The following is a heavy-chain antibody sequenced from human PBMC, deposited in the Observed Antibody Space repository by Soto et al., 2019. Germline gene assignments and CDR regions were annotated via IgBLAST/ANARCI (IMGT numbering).Heavy chain of an antibody. Sequence: SETLSLTSPVSGGSISSYYWSWIRQPPGKGLEWIGYIYYSGSTNYNPSLKSRVTISVDTSKNQFSLKLSSVTAADTAVYYCERVWGGAFDIWGQGTMVTVSS. CDR3: ERVWGGAFDI. J-gene: IGHJ3*02. CDR1: GGSISSYY. V-gene: IGHV4-59*01. CDR2: IYYSGST. D-gene: IGHD3-10*01.